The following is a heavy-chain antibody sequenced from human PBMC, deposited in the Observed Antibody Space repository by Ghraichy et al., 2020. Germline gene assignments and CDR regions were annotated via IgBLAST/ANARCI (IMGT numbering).Heavy chain of an antibody. CDR3: ARDHGKGRKQLPVNWFDP. D-gene: IGHD6-6*01. CDR2: INPNSGGT. CDR1: GYTFTGYY. V-gene: IGHV1-2*06. Sequence: ASVKVSCKASGYTFTGYYMHWVRQAPGQGLEWMGRINPNSGGTNYAQKFQGRVTMTRDTSISTAYMELSRLRSDDTAVYYCARDHGKGRKQLPVNWFDPWGQGTLITVSS. J-gene: IGHJ5*02.